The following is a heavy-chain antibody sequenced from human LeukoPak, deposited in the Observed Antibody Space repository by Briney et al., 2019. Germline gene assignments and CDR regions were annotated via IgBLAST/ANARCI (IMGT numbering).Heavy chain of an antibody. Sequence: GASVKVSCKVSGHTLTELSMHWVRQAPGKGLEWMGGFDPEDGETIYAQKFQGRVTMTEDTSTDTAYMELSSLRSEDTAVYYCARDLSFSSSWPNDAFDIWGQGTMVTVSS. D-gene: IGHD6-13*01. CDR2: FDPEDGET. J-gene: IGHJ3*02. CDR3: ARDLSFSSSWPNDAFDI. CDR1: GHTLTELS. V-gene: IGHV1-24*01.